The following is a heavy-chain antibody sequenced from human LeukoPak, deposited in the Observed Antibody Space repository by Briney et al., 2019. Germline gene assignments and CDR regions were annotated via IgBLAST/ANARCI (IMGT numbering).Heavy chain of an antibody. J-gene: IGHJ4*02. CDR2: ISPDGNLE. D-gene: IGHD1/OR15-1a*01. CDR1: GFTFTTFG. V-gene: IGHV3-30*18. Sequence: GRSLRLSCGASGFTFTTFGIHWVRQAPGKGLEWVAAISPDGNLEYYTDSVKGRFSISRDNSKSVIYLQMSSLRGEDSALYYCAKINNNDDYWGQGTLVTVSS. CDR3: AKINNNDDY.